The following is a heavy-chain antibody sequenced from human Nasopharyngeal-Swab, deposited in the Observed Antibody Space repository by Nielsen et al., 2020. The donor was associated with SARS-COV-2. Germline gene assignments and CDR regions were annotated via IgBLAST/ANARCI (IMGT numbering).Heavy chain of an antibody. CDR1: GFTFSSHD. CDR2: IGGSGGST. CDR3: AKDLLLWFGEFKIGFFDY. J-gene: IGHJ4*02. Sequence: GESLKISCAASGFTFSSHDMSWVRQAPGKGLEWVSTIGGSGGSTNYADSVKGRFTISRDNSKNTLYLQMNSLRAEDTAVYYCAKDLLLWFGEFKIGFFDYWGQGTLVTVSS. D-gene: IGHD3-10*01. V-gene: IGHV3-23*01.